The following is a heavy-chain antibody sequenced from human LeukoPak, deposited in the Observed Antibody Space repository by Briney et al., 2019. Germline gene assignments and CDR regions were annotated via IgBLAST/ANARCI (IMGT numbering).Heavy chain of an antibody. D-gene: IGHD3-3*01. V-gene: IGHV1-69*05. Sequence: GSSVKVSCKASGGTFSSYAISWVRQAPGQGLEWMGGIIPIFGTANYAQKFQGRVTITTDESTSTAYMELSSLRSEDTAVSYCARGLITIFGVVIISETMDVWGKGTTVTVSS. CDR1: GGTFSSYA. CDR3: ARGLITIFGVVIISETMDV. J-gene: IGHJ6*03. CDR2: IIPIFGTA.